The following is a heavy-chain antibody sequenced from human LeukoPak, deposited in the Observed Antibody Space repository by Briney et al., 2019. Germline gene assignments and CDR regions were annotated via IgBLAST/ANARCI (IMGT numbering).Heavy chain of an antibody. CDR3: ARDLGYCTNGVCTRSWFDP. Sequence: ASVKVSCKASGYTFTSYGISWVRQAPGQGLEWMGWISTYNVNTNYAQKFQGRVTMTTDTSTSTAYMELRSLRSDDTAVYYCARDLGYCTNGVCTRSWFDPWGQGTLVTVSS. V-gene: IGHV1-18*01. D-gene: IGHD2-8*01. CDR1: GYTFTSYG. CDR2: ISTYNVNT. J-gene: IGHJ5*02.